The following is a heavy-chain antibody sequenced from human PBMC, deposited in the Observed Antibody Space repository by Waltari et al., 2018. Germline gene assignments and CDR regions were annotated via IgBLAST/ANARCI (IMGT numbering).Heavy chain of an antibody. CDR3: AREAASSFDQ. CDR2: LNFDGTST. Sequence: LVESGGGLVQPGGSLGLSCVASGITFNNHWMHWVRQAPGKGLVWVARLNFDGTSTDYADSVRGRFTISRDNTRNMLFLQMTNLRADDTAVYYCAREAASSFDQWGQGTLVTVSS. V-gene: IGHV3-74*01. CDR1: GITFNNHW. J-gene: IGHJ4*02. D-gene: IGHD2-2*01.